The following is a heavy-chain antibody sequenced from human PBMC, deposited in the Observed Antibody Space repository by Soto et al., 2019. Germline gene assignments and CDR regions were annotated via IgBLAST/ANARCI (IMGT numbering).Heavy chain of an antibody. CDR1: GFTFSSYG. D-gene: IGHD6-19*01. Sequence: GGSLRLSCAASGFTFSSYGMHWVRQAPGKGLEWVAVIWYDGSNKYYADSVKGRFTISRDNSKNTLYLQMNSLRAEDTAVYYCARSRSIAVANEFDYWGQGTLVTVSS. CDR2: IWYDGSNK. V-gene: IGHV3-33*01. CDR3: ARSRSIAVANEFDY. J-gene: IGHJ4*02.